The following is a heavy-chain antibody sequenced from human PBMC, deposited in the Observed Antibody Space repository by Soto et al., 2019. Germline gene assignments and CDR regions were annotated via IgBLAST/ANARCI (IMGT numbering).Heavy chain of an antibody. CDR1: GFTFSSYS. J-gene: IGHJ4*02. D-gene: IGHD5-18*01. V-gene: IGHV3-21*05. Sequence: GGSLRLSCAASGFTFSSYSMNWVRQAPGKWLEWVSYISSSSSYIYYADSVKGRFTISRDNAKNSLYLQMNSLRAEDTAVYYCARDQPGYSYGYGLGYWGQGTLVTVSS. CDR2: ISSSSSYI. CDR3: ARDQPGYSYGYGLGY.